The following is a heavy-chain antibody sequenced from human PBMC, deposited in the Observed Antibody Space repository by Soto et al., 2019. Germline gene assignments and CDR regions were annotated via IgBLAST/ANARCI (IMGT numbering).Heavy chain of an antibody. D-gene: IGHD5-12*01. CDR1: GGFLNSHA. J-gene: IGHJ5*02. CDR2: IIPVFGTP. V-gene: IGHV1-69*01. Sequence: QVQLVQSGAEVKKPGSSVKVSCKASGGFLNSHAIIWVRQAPGQGLEWMGGIIPVFGTPNHAQTFQGRVTITADESTSTAYMELSNLRSEDTAVYYCARGDIVARTPNWFDPWGQGTLVTVSS. CDR3: ARGDIVARTPNWFDP.